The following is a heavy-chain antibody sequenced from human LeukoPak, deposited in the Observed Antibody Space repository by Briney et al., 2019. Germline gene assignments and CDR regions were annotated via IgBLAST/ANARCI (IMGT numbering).Heavy chain of an antibody. V-gene: IGHV3-74*01. Sequence: PGGSLRLSCAASGFTFSSYWMHWVRQAPGKGLVWVSRINSDGSSTSYADSVKGRFTISRDNAKNTLYLQMNSLRAEDTAVYYCARAITMVRGESYYYMDVWGKGTTVTVSS. CDR2: INSDGSST. D-gene: IGHD3-10*01. CDR3: ARAITMVRGESYYYMDV. CDR1: GFTFSSYW. J-gene: IGHJ6*03.